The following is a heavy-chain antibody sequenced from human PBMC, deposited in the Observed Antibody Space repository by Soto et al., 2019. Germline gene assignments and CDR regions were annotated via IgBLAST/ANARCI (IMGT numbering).Heavy chain of an antibody. CDR1: GDSVTSGDYY. D-gene: IGHD3-22*01. CDR2: IYYSGNT. Sequence: PSETLSLTCTVSGDSVTSGDYYWSWIRQPPGKGLEWIGYIYYSGNTNHSPSLKSRVAISLDTSNNQFYLKLSSVTAADTAVYDCAIGDYYYDISGYSPHFDYWGQGPLVTLS. J-gene: IGHJ4*02. V-gene: IGHV4-61*08. CDR3: AIGDYYYDISGYSPHFDY.